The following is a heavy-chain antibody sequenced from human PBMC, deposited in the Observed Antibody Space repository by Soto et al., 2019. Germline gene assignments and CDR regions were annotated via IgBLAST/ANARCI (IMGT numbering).Heavy chain of an antibody. J-gene: IGHJ3*02. CDR3: ARVPFRAYYDFWSGPLEIPPHLDAFDI. D-gene: IGHD3-3*01. CDR1: GGSISSGGYY. CDR2: IYYSGST. V-gene: IGHV4-31*03. Sequence: PSETLSLTCTVCGGSISSGGYYWSWIRQHPGKGLEWIGYIYYSGSTYYNPSLKSRVTISVDTSKNQFSLKLSSVTAADTAVYYCARVPFRAYYDFWSGPLEIPPHLDAFDIWGQGTMVTVSS.